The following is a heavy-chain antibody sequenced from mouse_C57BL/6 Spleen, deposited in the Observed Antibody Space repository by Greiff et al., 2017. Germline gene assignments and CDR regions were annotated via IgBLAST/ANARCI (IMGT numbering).Heavy chain of an antibody. V-gene: IGHV5-4*03. CDR2: ISDGGSYT. CDR3: ARGVYYGNYVWYFDV. J-gene: IGHJ1*03. D-gene: IGHD2-1*01. CDR1: GFTFSSYA. Sequence: EVKVVESGGGLVKPGGSLKLSCAASGFTFSSYAMSWVRQTPEKRLEWVATISDGGSYTYYPDNVKGRFTISRDNAKNNLYLQMSHLKSEDTAMYYCARGVYYGNYVWYFDVWGTGTTVTVSS.